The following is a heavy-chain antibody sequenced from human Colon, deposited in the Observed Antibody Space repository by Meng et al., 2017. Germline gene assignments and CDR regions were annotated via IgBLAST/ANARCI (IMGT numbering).Heavy chain of an antibody. Sequence: VSVQARRPGRVEPSRTLSPHCAVSGVYSTNSSWWSWVRQPPGKGLEWIGQTYGSVNTAYNPSLKSRVTISVDKSKNQLSLTLSSVTAADTAVYYCAKNGAYCLEYWGQGILVTVSS. CDR3: AKNGAYCLEY. V-gene: IGHV4-4*02. J-gene: IGHJ4*02. CDR2: TYGSVNT. CDR1: GVYSTNSSW. D-gene: IGHD2-8*02.